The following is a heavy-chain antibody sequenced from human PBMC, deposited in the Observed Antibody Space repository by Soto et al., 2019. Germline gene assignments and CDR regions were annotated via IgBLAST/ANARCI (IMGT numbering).Heavy chain of an antibody. CDR3: ARAWLRGGNWFDP. D-gene: IGHD5-12*01. CDR2: IYYSGST. Sequence: QVQLQESGPGLVKPSQTLSLTCTVSGGSISSGDYYWSWIRQPPGKGLEWIGYIYYSGSTYYNPSLKSRVTISVDTFKNQYSLKLSSVTAADTAVYYCARAWLRGGNWFDPWGQGTLVTVSA. J-gene: IGHJ5*02. V-gene: IGHV4-30-4*01. CDR1: GGSISSGDYY.